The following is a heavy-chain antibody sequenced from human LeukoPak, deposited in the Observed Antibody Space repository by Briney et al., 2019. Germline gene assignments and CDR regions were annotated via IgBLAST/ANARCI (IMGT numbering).Heavy chain of an antibody. CDR3: AGEYWFGEVFRPFYY. CDR1: GFSFSNYA. D-gene: IGHD3-10*01. Sequence: GGSLRLSCAASGFSFSNYAMSWVRQAPGKGLEWVSGINWNGGSTGYADSVKGRFTISRDNAKNSLYLQMNSLRAEDTALYYCAGEYWFGEVFRPFYYWGQGTLVTVSS. V-gene: IGHV3-20*04. CDR2: INWNGGST. J-gene: IGHJ4*02.